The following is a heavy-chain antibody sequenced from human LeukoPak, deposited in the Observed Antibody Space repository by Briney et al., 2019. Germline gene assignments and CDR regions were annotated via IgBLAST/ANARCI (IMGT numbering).Heavy chain of an antibody. Sequence: PGGSLRLSCAASGFTFSSYAMIWVRQAPGEGLEWLSPISGSVGSTYYGDSVKGRFTISRDNSKNTLYLQMNSLRAEDTAVYYCAKVCRGVLGPAALDYWGQGTLVTVSS. V-gene: IGHV3-23*01. J-gene: IGHJ4*02. CDR2: ISGSVGST. D-gene: IGHD2-2*01. CDR3: AKVCRGVLGPAALDY. CDR1: GFTFSSYA.